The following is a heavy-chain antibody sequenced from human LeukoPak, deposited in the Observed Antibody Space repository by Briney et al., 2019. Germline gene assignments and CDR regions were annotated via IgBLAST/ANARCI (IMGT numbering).Heavy chain of an antibody. Sequence: PGGSLRLSCAASGFTVSSNYMSWVRQAPGKGLEWVSVIYSGGNTYYADSVKGRFTISRDNSKNTLYLQMNSLRAEDTAVYYCARDDYGSGYFDYWGQGTLVTVSS. CDR1: GFTVSSNY. V-gene: IGHV3-66*01. J-gene: IGHJ4*02. CDR2: IYSGGNT. CDR3: ARDDYGSGYFDY. D-gene: IGHD3-10*01.